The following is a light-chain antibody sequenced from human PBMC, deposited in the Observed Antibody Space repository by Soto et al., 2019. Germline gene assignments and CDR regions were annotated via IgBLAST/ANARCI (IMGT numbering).Light chain of an antibody. CDR1: QTISNTF. CDR3: QQYGVSPT. Sequence: EIVLTQSPGTLSLSPGERATLSCRASQTISNTFLAWYQQRPGQAPRLLIYGASGRAAGIPDRFSGSGSGTDFTLSISRLEPEDFAVSYCQQYGVSPTFGGGTKVEIK. CDR2: GAS. V-gene: IGKV3-20*01. J-gene: IGKJ4*01.